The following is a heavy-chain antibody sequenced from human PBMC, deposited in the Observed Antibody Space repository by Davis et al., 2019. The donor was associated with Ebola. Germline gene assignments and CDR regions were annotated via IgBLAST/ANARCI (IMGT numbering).Heavy chain of an antibody. CDR3: TTTTSYFDY. Sequence: GGSLRLSCAASGFTFSGSAMHWVRQASGKGLEWVGRIRSKANSYATAYAASVKGRLTISRDDSKNTAYLQMNRLKTEDTAVYYCTTTTSYFDYWGQGTLVTVSS. D-gene: IGHD1-14*01. CDR2: IRSKANSYAT. J-gene: IGHJ4*02. V-gene: IGHV3-73*01. CDR1: GFTFSGSA.